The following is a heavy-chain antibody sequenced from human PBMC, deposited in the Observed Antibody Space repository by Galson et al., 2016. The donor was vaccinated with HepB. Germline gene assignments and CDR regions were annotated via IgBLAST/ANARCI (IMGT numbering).Heavy chain of an antibody. CDR1: WDSVSSKSAA. J-gene: IGHJ4*02. CDR3: ARGHLVVPFSFYFYY. D-gene: IGHD2-15*01. CDR2: TYHTSNWYS. Sequence: CAIPWDSVSSKSAAWNWIRHSPSRGLEWLGRTYHTSNWYSGYAVSVKSRITINPDTSKNQFSLQLNSVTPEDTAVYYCARGHLVVPFSFYFYYWGQGSLVTVAS. V-gene: IGHV6-1*01.